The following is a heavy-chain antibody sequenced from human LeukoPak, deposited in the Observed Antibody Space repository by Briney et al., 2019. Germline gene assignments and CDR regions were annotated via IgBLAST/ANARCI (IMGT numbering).Heavy chain of an antibody. D-gene: IGHD4-23*01. V-gene: IGHV3-7*01. CDR1: GFTFSDYY. CDR2: IKQDGSEK. CDR3: AREVTPYY. J-gene: IGHJ4*02. Sequence: GGSLRLSCVASGFTFSDYYMTWVRQPPGKGLEWVATIKQDGSEKYYVDSVKGRFTISRDNAKNSLFLQMNSLRAEDTAVYYCAREVTPYYWGQGTLVTVSS.